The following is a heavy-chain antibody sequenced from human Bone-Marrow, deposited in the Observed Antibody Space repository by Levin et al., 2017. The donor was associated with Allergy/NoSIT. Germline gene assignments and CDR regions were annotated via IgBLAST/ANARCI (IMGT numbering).Heavy chain of an antibody. J-gene: IGHJ4*02. CDR2: INHSGST. CDR1: DASFSGYY. CDR3: GRRGRGAFGGY. V-gene: IGHV4-34*01. D-gene: IGHD3-16*01. Sequence: PSETLSLTCAVYDASFSGYYWSWIRQPPGKGLEWIGEINHSGSTNYNPSLKSRVTISVDTSKNQFSLKLSSVTAADTAVYYCGRRGRGAFGGYWGQGTLVTVSS.